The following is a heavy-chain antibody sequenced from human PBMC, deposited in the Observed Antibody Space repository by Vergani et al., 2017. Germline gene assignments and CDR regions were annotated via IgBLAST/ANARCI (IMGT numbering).Heavy chain of an antibody. J-gene: IGHJ5*02. Sequence: QVQLPQWGAGLLKPSETLSLPCAVYGGSFSGYYWSWIRQPPGKGLEWIGEINQSGSTNYNPSLKSRVTISVDTSKNQFSLKLSSVTAADTAVYDLARHYSSGLINWFDPWGQGTLVTVSS. CDR3: ARHYSSGLINWFDP. V-gene: IGHV4-34*01. CDR1: GGSFSGYY. D-gene: IGHD6-19*01. CDR2: INQSGST.